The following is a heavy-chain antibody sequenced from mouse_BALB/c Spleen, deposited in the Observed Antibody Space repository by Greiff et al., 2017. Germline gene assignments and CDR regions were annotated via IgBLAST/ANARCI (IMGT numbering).Heavy chain of an antibody. J-gene: IGHJ1*01. CDR3: ARGGSSYVEWYFDV. V-gene: IGHV1-69*01. Sequence: VQLQQPGAELVMPGASVKMSCKASGYTFTDYWMHWVKQRPGQGLEWIGAIDTSDSYTSYNQKFKGKATLTVDESSSTAYMQLSSLTSEDSAVYYCARGGSSYVEWYFDVWGAGTTVTVSS. CDR1: GYTFTDYW. CDR2: IDTSDSYT. D-gene: IGHD1-1*01.